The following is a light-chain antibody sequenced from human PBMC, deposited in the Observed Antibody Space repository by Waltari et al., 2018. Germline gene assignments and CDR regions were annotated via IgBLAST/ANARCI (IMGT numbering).Light chain of an antibody. Sequence: QSALTQPASVSGSPGQSITISCTGTSSDVGGYNYVSWYQQHPGKAPNLMIYEVSNRPSGVSNRFSGSKSGNTASLTISGLQAEDESDYYCSSYTSSNTLVVFGGGTKLTVL. CDR1: SSDVGGYNY. V-gene: IGLV2-14*01. CDR3: SSYTSSNTLVV. CDR2: EVS. J-gene: IGLJ2*01.